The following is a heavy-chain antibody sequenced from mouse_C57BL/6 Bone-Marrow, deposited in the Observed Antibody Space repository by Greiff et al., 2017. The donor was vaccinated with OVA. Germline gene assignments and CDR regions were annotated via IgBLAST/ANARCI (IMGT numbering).Heavy chain of an antibody. CDR2: IDPNSGGT. CDR3: ARSLASWDGYYAMDY. CDR1: GYTFTSYW. D-gene: IGHD4-1*01. J-gene: IGHJ4*01. Sequence: QVQLQQPGAELVKPGASVKLSCKASGYTFTSYWMHWVKQRPGRGLEWIGRIDPNSGGTKYNEKFKSKATLTVDKPSSTAYMQLSSLTSEDSAVDYGARSLASWDGYYAMDYWGQGTSVTVSS. V-gene: IGHV1-72*01.